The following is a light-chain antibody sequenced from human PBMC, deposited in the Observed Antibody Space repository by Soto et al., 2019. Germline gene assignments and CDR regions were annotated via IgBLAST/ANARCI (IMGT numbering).Light chain of an antibody. CDR3: QQSYSTPLT. CDR2: AAS. CDR1: QSISSY. J-gene: IGKJ4*01. V-gene: IGKV1-39*01. Sequence: DIQMTQSPSSLSASVGDRVTITCRASQSISSYLNWYHQKPGKAPKLLIYAASSLQRGVPSRFSGSGSGTDFTLTIIILQPDDFATYYCQQSYSTPLTFCGGTKVEIK.